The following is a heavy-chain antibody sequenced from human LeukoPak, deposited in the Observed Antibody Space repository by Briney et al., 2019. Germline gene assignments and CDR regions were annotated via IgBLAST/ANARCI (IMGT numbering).Heavy chain of an antibody. D-gene: IGHD6-13*01. J-gene: IGHJ6*04. Sequence: PSETLSLTCAVYGGSFSGYYWSWIRKPPGKGLEWMGEMNHSGSTNYNPSLKSRVTISVDTSKNQFSLKLSSVPAADTAVYYCAPWSYRSSWYYTAVWGKGTTVTVSS. V-gene: IGHV4-34*01. CDR3: APWSYRSSWYYTAV. CDR1: GGSFSGYY. CDR2: MNHSGST.